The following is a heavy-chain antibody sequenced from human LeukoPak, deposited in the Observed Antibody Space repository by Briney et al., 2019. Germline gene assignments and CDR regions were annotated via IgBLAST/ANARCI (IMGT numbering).Heavy chain of an antibody. Sequence: GESLKISCKGSGYSFTSYWIGWVRQMPGKGLEWMGIIYPGDSDTRYSPSFQGQVTISADKSISTAYLQWSSLKASDTAMYYCARHFLNYDILTGYSSPNWFDPWGQGTLVTVSS. CDR2: IYPGDSDT. D-gene: IGHD3-9*01. CDR1: GYSFTSYW. J-gene: IGHJ5*02. V-gene: IGHV5-51*01. CDR3: ARHFLNYDILTGYSSPNWFDP.